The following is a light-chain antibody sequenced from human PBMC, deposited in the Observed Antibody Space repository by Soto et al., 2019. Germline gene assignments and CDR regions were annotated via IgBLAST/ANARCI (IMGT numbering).Light chain of an antibody. CDR3: QQYDNLPS. CDR2: DAS. Sequence: IPMTPSPSTLSASVGDRVTITCRASQSISSWLALYQKQPGKAPKLLIYDASKLKIGVPSRFRGSGSGTDFSLTITSLQPEDIGTYYCQQYDNLPSFGGGTKVDIK. V-gene: IGKV1-5*01. CDR1: QSISSW. J-gene: IGKJ4*01.